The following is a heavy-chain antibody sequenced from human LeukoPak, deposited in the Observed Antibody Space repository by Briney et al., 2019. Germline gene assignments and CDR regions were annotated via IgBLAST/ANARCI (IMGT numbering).Heavy chain of an antibody. V-gene: IGHV1-46*01. CDR2: INPSGGST. D-gene: IGHD3-3*01. CDR3: ARDPTYYDFWSGYDAFDI. Sequence: ASVKVSCKASGYTFTSYYMHWVRQAPGQGLGWMGIINPSGGSTSYAQKFQGRVTMTRDTSTSTVYMELSSLRSEDTAVYYCARDPTYYDFWSGYDAFDIWGQGTMVTVSS. J-gene: IGHJ3*02. CDR1: GYTFTSYY.